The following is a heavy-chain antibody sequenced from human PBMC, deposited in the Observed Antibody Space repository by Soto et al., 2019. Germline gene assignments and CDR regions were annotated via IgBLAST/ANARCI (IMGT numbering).Heavy chain of an antibody. CDR1: GGTFSSYA. V-gene: IGHV1-69*13. Sequence: SVKVSCKASGGTFSSYAISWVRQAPGQGLEWMGGIIPIFGTANYAQKFKGRVTITADESTSTAYMELSSLRSEDTAVYYCASSPVATIPPYYYYGMDVWGQGTTVTVSS. J-gene: IGHJ6*02. CDR2: IIPIFGTA. CDR3: ASSPVATIPPYYYYGMDV. D-gene: IGHD5-12*01.